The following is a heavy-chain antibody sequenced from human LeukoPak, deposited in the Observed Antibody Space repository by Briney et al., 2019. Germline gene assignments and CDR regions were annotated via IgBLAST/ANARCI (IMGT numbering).Heavy chain of an antibody. CDR3: ARDAQRGFDYSNSLEY. D-gene: IGHD4-11*01. V-gene: IGHV3-33*01. Sequence: GGSMRLSCAASGFIYSHYGMHWVRQAPGKGLEWVAVIWSDGSNRFYAGSVKGRFTISRDNSQNTLFLQMNSLRAEDTAMYYCARDAQRGFDYSNSLEYWGHGTLVSVSS. CDR2: IWSDGSNR. J-gene: IGHJ4*01. CDR1: GFIYSHYG.